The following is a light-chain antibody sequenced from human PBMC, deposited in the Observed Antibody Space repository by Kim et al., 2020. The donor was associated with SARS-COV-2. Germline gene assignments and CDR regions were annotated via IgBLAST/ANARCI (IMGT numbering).Light chain of an antibody. CDR3: QQTYTVPHT. CDR1: RSISTY. J-gene: IGKJ2*01. CDR2: TAS. Sequence: DIQMTQSPSSLSASVGDRVNVTCRASRSISTYLNWYQVKSGKPPKLLVFTASTLQSGVPSRFSGSGSGTDFTLTISSLQPEDFAAYYCQQTYTVPHTFGQGTKLEI. V-gene: IGKV1-39*01.